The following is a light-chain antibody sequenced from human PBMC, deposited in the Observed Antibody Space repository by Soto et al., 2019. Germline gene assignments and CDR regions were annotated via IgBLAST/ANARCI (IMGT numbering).Light chain of an antibody. CDR1: QSVNSNY. Sequence: EIVSTQSPGTLSLSPGERATLSCRASQSVNSNYLAWYQQKPGQAPRLLIYGASSRATGIPDRFSGSGSGTDFTLTISRLEPEDFAVYYCQQYGSSPLFTFGPGTKVDIK. CDR3: QQYGSSPLFT. CDR2: GAS. V-gene: IGKV3-20*01. J-gene: IGKJ3*01.